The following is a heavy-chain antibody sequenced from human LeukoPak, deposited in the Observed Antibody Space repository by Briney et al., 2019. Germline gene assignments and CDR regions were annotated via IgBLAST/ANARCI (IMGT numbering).Heavy chain of an antibody. Sequence: GASHTLACAASGLSLRTYGVGGVRHPPVNGMEWVSGITGTGGSTYYADSVKGRFTVSRDTSKNTLYLQMNSLRAEDTAIYYCAKDHGTAVAGFYYWGQGTLVTVSS. CDR3: AKDHGTAVAGFYY. CDR1: GLSLRTYG. J-gene: IGHJ4*02. V-gene: IGHV3-23*01. D-gene: IGHD6-19*01. CDR2: ITGTGGST.